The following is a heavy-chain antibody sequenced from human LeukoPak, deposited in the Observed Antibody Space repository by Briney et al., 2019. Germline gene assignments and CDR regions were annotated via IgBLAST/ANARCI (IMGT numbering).Heavy chain of an antibody. V-gene: IGHV3-30*04. CDR1: GFTFSSYA. CDR3: ARDYDSSGYYHRGSYFDY. D-gene: IGHD3-22*01. CDR2: ISYDGSNK. J-gene: IGHJ4*02. Sequence: GGSLRLSCAASGFTFSSYAMHWVRQAPGKGLEWVAVISYDGSNKYYADSVKGRFTISRDNSKNTLYLQMNSLRAEDTAVYYCARDYDSSGYYHRGSYFDYWGQGTLVTVSS.